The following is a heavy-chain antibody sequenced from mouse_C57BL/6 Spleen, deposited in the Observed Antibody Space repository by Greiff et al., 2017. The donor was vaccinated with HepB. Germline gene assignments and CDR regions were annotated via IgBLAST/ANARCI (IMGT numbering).Heavy chain of an antibody. CDR3: AKEGYDYDGLYYFDY. CDR1: GFNIKDYY. Sequence: VHVKQSGAELVKPGASVKLSCTASGFNIKDYYMHWVKQRTEQGLEWIGRIDPEDGETKYAPKFQGKATITADTSSNTAYLQLSSLTSEDTAVYYCAKEGYDYDGLYYFDYWGQGTTLTVSS. V-gene: IGHV14-2*01. D-gene: IGHD2-4*01. J-gene: IGHJ2*01. CDR2: IDPEDGET.